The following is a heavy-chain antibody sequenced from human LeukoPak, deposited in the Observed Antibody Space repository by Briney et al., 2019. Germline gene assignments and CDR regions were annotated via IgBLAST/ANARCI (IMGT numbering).Heavy chain of an antibody. CDR1: GYTFTSYY. V-gene: IGHV1-46*01. D-gene: IGHD3-22*01. Sequence: WASVKVSCEASGYTFTSYYMHWVRQAPGQGLEWMGIINPSGGSTSYAQKFQGRVTMTRDMSTSTVYMELSSLRSEDTAVYYCARRSTNYYDSSRYYPLDYWGQGTLVTVSS. J-gene: IGHJ4*02. CDR3: ARRSTNYYDSSRYYPLDY. CDR2: INPSGGST.